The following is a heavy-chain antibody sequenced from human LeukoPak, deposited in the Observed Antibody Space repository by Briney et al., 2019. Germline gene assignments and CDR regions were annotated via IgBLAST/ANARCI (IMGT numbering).Heavy chain of an antibody. J-gene: IGHJ4*02. CDR3: AKIGFPTTVLTPGTVW. CDR2: ISNSGGST. V-gene: IGHV3-23*01. Sequence: GESLRLSCAASGFTFTTYSLTWVRQAPGKGLEWVSAISNSGGSTHYADSVKGRFTISRDNSKSTLYLQMSSLRAEDTAVYYCAKIGFPTTVLTPGTVWWGQGTLVTVSS. D-gene: IGHD4-23*01. CDR1: GFTFTTYS.